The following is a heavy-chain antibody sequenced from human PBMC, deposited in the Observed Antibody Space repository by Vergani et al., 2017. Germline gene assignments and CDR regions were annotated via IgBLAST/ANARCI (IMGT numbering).Heavy chain of an antibody. V-gene: IGHV4-30-2*01. D-gene: IGHD4-17*01. CDR1: GGSISSGGYS. CDR2: IYHSGST. Sequence: QLQLQESGSGLVKPSQTLSLTCAVSGGSISSGGYSWSWIRQPPGKGLEWIGYIYHSGSTYYNPSLKSRVTISVDTSKNQFSLKLSSVTAADTAVYYCARANDYAYNWFDPWGQGTLVTVSS. CDR3: ARANDYAYNWFDP. J-gene: IGHJ5*02.